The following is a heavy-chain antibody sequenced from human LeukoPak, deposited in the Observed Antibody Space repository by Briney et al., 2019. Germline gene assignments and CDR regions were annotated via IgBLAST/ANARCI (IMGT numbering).Heavy chain of an antibody. CDR1: GFTFCNYW. Sequence: GGSLRLSCAASGFTFCNYWMSWVRQAPGKGLEWVANINHDGSEKYYVDAVEGRFIISRDNAKNTLYLQMNSLRAEDTAVYYCARDKSGFDYWGQGTQVTVSS. J-gene: IGHJ4*02. V-gene: IGHV3-7*01. CDR3: ARDKSGFDY. CDR2: INHDGSEK. D-gene: IGHD3-3*01.